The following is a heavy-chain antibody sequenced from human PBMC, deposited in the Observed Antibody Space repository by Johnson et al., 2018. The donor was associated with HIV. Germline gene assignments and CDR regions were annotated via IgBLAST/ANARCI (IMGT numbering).Heavy chain of an antibody. Sequence: VQLVESGGGVVQPGRSLRLSCAASGFTFSSYAMSWVRQAPGKGLEWVSAISGSGGSTYYADSVTGRFTISRDNSKNTLYLQMNSLRAEDTAVYYCAKVFGYCTNGVCLDAFDIWGQGTMVTVSS. CDR3: AKVFGYCTNGVCLDAFDI. CDR1: GFTFSSYA. D-gene: IGHD2-8*01. V-gene: IGHV3-23*04. CDR2: ISGSGGST. J-gene: IGHJ3*02.